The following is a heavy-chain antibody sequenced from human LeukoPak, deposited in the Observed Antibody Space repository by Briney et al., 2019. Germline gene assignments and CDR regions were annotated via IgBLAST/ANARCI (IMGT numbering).Heavy chain of an antibody. CDR1: GGSISSYY. CDR2: VYNSGNT. Sequence: SETLSLTCTVSGGSISSYYWSWIRQPPGKGLEWIGYVYNSGNTNYNPSLKSRVSMSIDTSKNQFSLKLSSVTAADSAVYYCARAIDVVLFDYWGQGTLVTVSA. V-gene: IGHV4-59*01. CDR3: ARAIDVVLFDY. D-gene: IGHD3-10*02. J-gene: IGHJ4*02.